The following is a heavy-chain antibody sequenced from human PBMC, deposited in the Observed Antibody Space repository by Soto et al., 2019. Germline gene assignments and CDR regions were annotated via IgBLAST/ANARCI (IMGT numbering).Heavy chain of an antibody. CDR1: GGSISSSSFH. V-gene: IGHV4-31*03. CDR2: IYYSGST. Sequence: SETLSLTCTFSGGSISSSSFHWGWIRQHPGKGLEWIGYIYYSGSTYYNPSLKSRVTISVDTSKNQFSLKLSSVTAADTAVYYCARSVFPWGQGTLVTVAS. J-gene: IGHJ5*02. CDR3: ARSVFP.